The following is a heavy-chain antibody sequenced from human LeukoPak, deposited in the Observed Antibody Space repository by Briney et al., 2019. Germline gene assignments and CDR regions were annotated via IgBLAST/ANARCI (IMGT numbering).Heavy chain of an antibody. CDR3: ARAYGDYGMDV. D-gene: IGHD4-17*01. CDR2: IYTSGST. CDR1: GASISSYY. J-gene: IGHJ6*02. Sequence: PSETLSLTCTVSGASISSYYWSWLRQPAGKGLEWFGRIYTSGSTNYNPSLKSRVTMSVGTSKNQFSLKLSSVTAADTAVYYCARAYGDYGMDVWGQGTTVTVSS. V-gene: IGHV4-4*07.